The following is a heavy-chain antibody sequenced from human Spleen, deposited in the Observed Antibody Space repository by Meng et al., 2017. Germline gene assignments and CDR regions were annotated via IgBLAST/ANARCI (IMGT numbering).Heavy chain of an antibody. V-gene: IGHV3-53*01. J-gene: IGHJ2*01. CDR1: GFTVSHNY. CDR3: ARIVRGTEGYFDL. D-gene: IGHD3-16*01. Sequence: GESLKISCAASGFTVSHNYMTWVRQAPGKGLEWVSAIYSRGGTYYADSVKGRFAISRDNSKNTLYLQMNTLRADDTAVYYCARIVRGTEGYFDLWGRGTLVTVSS. CDR2: IYSRGGT.